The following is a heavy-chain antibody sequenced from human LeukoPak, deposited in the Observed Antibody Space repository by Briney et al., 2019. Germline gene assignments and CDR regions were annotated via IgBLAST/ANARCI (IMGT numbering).Heavy chain of an antibody. CDR1: GYTFTSYG. CDR3: ARVLAVAGTGRFDY. J-gene: IGHJ4*02. D-gene: IGHD6-19*01. Sequence: ASVKVSCKASGYTFTSYGISWVRQAPGQGLEWMGWISAYNGNTNYAQKLQGRVTMTTDTSTSTAYMELRSLRSDDTAVYYCARVLAVAGTGRFDYWGQGTLVTVSS. V-gene: IGHV1-18*01. CDR2: ISAYNGNT.